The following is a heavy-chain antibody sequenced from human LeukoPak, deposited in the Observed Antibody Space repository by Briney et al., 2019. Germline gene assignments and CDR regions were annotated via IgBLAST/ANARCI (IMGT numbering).Heavy chain of an antibody. CDR3: ARVSGYTLVGAFDF. V-gene: IGHV3-74*01. J-gene: IGHJ3*01. CDR2: INSDGSTT. CDR1: GFTFSSYW. Sequence: GGSLRLSCAASGFTFSSYWMHWVRQAPGKGLVWVSRINSDGSTTNYADSVKGRFTVSRDNAKNTLYLQMNSLRAEDTAVYYCARVSGYTLVGAFDFWGQGTMVTVSS. D-gene: IGHD1-26*01.